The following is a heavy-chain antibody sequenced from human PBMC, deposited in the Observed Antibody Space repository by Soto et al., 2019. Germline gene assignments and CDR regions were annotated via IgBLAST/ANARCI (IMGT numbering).Heavy chain of an antibody. D-gene: IGHD2-21*01. J-gene: IGHJ3*02. CDR1: GFTFSSYA. V-gene: IGHV3-30-3*01. CDR2: IFHDGSDE. Sequence: QVQLVESGGGVVQPGRSLRLSCAGSGFTFSSYAMHWVRQAPGKGLEWVAVIFHDGSDEYYADSVKGRLTDSRDNSKNALDLHLNSLKPEDTAVYYCVTAYTCGPDAFDIWGQGTMVTVTT. CDR3: VTAYTCGPDAFDI.